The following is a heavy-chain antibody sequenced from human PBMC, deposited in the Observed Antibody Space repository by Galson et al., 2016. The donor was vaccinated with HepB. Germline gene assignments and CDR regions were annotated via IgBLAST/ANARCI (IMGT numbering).Heavy chain of an antibody. CDR1: GSSISTNNW. V-gene: IGHV4-4*02. CDR2: IYHSATT. J-gene: IGHJ4*02. CDR3: AREAPGDYFDY. Sequence: LSLTCAVSGSSISTNNWWSWVRQAPGKGLEWIGQIYHSATTYYNPSLSGRVSMSVDKSSNQFSLRLSAVTAADTAVYYCAREAPGDYFDYWGQGTLVTVSS.